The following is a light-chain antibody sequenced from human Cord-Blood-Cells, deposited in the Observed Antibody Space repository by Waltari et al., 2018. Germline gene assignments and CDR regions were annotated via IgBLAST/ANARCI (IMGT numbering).Light chain of an antibody. V-gene: IGKV3-20*01. Sequence: EIVLTQSPGTLSLSLGERGTLSCRAIQSVRSSYLAWYQQKLGQAPRLLLYGASSRATGIPDRFSGSGSGTDFNLTISRLEPDDFAVYYGQQYGSSPKTFGQGTKVEIK. CDR1: QSVRSSY. CDR3: QQYGSSPKT. J-gene: IGKJ1*01. CDR2: GAS.